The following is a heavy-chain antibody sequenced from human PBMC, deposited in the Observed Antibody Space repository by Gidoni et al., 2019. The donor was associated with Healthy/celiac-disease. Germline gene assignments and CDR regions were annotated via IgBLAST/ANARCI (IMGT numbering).Heavy chain of an antibody. CDR3: AKVPRSGYSYGPLDY. J-gene: IGHJ4*02. V-gene: IGHV3-23*01. D-gene: IGHD5-18*01. CDR1: GFTFSSYA. CDR2: ISGSGGST. Sequence: EVQLLESGGGLVQPGGSLRLSCASSGFTFSSYAMSWVRQAPGKGLEWVSAISGSGGSTYYADSVKGRFTISRDNSKNTLYLQMNSLRAEDTAVYYCAKVPRSGYSYGPLDYWGQGTLVTVSS.